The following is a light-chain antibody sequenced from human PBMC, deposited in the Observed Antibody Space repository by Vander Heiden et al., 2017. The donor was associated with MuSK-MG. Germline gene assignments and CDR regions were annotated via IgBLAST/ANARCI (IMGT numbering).Light chain of an antibody. Sequence: QSALTQSASVSGSPGQSITLSCTGTSSDVGGHHRVSWFQQHPDKAPKVMIYDVSNRPSGVSSRFSGSKSGNTASLTISGLQAEDEADYYCSSYTSNKTHVFGTGTKVTVL. V-gene: IGLV2-14*03. J-gene: IGLJ1*01. CDR3: SSYTSNKTHV. CDR1: SSDVGGHHR. CDR2: DVS.